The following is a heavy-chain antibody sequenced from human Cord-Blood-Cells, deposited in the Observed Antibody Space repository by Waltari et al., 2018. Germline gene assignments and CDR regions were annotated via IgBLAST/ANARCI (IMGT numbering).Heavy chain of an antibody. J-gene: IGHJ3*02. D-gene: IGHD7-27*01. V-gene: IGHV5-51*01. CDR2: IYPGDSDI. CDR3: ATKLTGDPDAFDI. Sequence: EYMGIIYPGDSDIRYSPSFQGQVTISADKSISTAYLQWSSLKASDTAMYYCATKLTGDPDAFDIWGQGTMVTDSS.